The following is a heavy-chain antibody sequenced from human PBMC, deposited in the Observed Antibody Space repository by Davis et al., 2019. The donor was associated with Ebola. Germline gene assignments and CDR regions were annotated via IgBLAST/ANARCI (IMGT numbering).Heavy chain of an antibody. J-gene: IGHJ6*02. CDR3: VRGWGRSGLDV. CDR2: TFYTSKWHN. CDR1: GDSVSIDSGG. Sequence: LRLSCAISGDSVSIDSGGWNWIRQSPSRGLEWLGRTFYTSKWHNDYAESVKSRITINPDTSKNQFSLQLNSVTPEDTAVYYCVRGWGRSGLDVWGQGTTVTVSS. D-gene: IGHD3-16*01. V-gene: IGHV6-1*01.